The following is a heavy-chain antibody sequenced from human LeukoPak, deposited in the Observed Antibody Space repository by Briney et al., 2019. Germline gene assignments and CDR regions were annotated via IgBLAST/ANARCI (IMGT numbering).Heavy chain of an antibody. V-gene: IGHV3-23*01. Sequence: GGSLRLSCAASGFTVSSKYMSWVRQAPGKGLEWVSAISGSGGSTYYADSVKGRFTISRDNSKNTLYLQMNSLRAEDTAVYYCAKTPRIAVAGTFDYWGQGTLVTVSS. CDR3: AKTPRIAVAGTFDY. J-gene: IGHJ4*02. D-gene: IGHD6-19*01. CDR2: ISGSGGST. CDR1: GFTVSSKY.